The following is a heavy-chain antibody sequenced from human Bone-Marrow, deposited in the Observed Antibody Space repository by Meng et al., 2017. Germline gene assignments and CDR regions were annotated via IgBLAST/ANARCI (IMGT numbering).Heavy chain of an antibody. CDR2: IHYSGST. CDR3: AREFHHYYGSGSYYTNWFDP. CDR1: GGSISSYY. Sequence: GSLRLSCTVSGGSISSYYWSWIRQPPGKGLEWIGYIHYSGSTNYNPSLKSRVTISVDTSKNQFSLKLSSVTAADTAVYYCAREFHHYYGSGSYYTNWFDPWGQGTLVTVSS. J-gene: IGHJ5*02. V-gene: IGHV4-59*01. D-gene: IGHD3-10*01.